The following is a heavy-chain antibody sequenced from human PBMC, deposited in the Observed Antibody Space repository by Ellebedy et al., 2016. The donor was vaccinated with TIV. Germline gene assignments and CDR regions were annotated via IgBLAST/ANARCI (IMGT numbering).Heavy chain of an antibody. J-gene: IGHJ4*02. D-gene: IGHD3-10*01. V-gene: IGHV3-73*01. CDR3: AKVPGGLLWFGELSNEYYFDC. CDR2: ISTKADAYAT. Sequence: PGGSLRLSCAVSGFSLSGSTVNWVRRTSGRGLEWVGRISTKADAYATAYAVSVKGSFIISRDDSQNTAYLQMNSLRAEDKALYYCAKVPGGLLWFGELSNEYYFDCWGQGTLVTVSS. CDR1: GFSLSGST.